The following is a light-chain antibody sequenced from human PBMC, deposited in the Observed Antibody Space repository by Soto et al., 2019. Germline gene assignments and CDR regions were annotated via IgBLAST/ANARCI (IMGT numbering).Light chain of an antibody. V-gene: IGKV3-11*01. CDR3: QQRRNWSPWT. CDR2: DSS. J-gene: IGKJ2*02. Sequence: EIVLTQSPATLSLSPGERATLSCRASQSVSSYLAWYQQKPGQAPRLLIYDSSNRATGIPDRFSGSGSGTDFTLTISSLEPEDFAVYYCQQRRNWSPWTFGQGTNLEI. CDR1: QSVSSY.